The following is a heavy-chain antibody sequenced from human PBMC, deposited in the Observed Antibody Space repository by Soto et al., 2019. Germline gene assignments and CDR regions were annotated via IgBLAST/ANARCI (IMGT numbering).Heavy chain of an antibody. V-gene: IGHV1-8*01. CDR3: ATESAPGLVPAANGGVYYYYYMDV. D-gene: IGHD2-2*01. CDR1: GHTFTSYD. Sequence: QVQLVQSGAEVKKPGASVKVSCKASGHTFTSYDINWVRQATGQGLEWMGWMNPNSGNTGYAQKFQGRVTMTRNTSISTAYMELSSLRSEDTAVYYCATESAPGLVPAANGGVYYYYYMDVWGKGTTVTVSS. CDR2: MNPNSGNT. J-gene: IGHJ6*03.